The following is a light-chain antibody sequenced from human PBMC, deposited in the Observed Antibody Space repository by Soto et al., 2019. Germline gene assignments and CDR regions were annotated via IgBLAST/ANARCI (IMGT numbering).Light chain of an antibody. J-gene: IGLJ1*01. Sequence: QSVLTQPASVSGSPGQSITISCTGTSSDVGGYNYVSWYQQHPGKAPRLMIFDVSNRPSGVSNRFSGSKSGNTASLTISGLQAEDEADYCCNSFTSRGTPDYVFGTGTKVTVL. CDR1: SSDVGGYNY. CDR3: NSFTSRGTPDYV. CDR2: DVS. V-gene: IGLV2-14*01.